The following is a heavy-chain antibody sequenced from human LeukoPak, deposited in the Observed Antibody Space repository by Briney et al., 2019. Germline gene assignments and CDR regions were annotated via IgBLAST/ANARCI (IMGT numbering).Heavy chain of an antibody. D-gene: IGHD2-2*01. Sequence: GGSLRLSCAASGFTFGSYWMIWVRQAPGKGLEWVANIKEDGSEKYYGDSVKGRFTVSRDNAKNSLYLQMNSLRAEDTAVYYCARGGYHHIYWGQGTLVTVSS. CDR1: GFTFGSYW. CDR2: IKEDGSEK. J-gene: IGHJ4*02. V-gene: IGHV3-7*05. CDR3: ARGGYHHIY.